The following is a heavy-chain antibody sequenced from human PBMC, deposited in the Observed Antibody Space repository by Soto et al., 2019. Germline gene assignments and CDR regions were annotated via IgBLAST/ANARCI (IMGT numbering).Heavy chain of an antibody. CDR1: GYSFTSYW. CDR3: ARHPMTTVTTGYYYGMDV. D-gene: IGHD4-4*01. J-gene: IGHJ6*02. Sequence: PGESLKISCKGSGYSFTSYWISWVRQMPGKGLEWMGRIDPSDSYTNYSPSFQGHVTISADKSISTAYLQWSSLKASDTAMYYCARHPMTTVTTGYYYGMDVWGQGTTVTVSS. CDR2: IDPSDSYT. V-gene: IGHV5-10-1*01.